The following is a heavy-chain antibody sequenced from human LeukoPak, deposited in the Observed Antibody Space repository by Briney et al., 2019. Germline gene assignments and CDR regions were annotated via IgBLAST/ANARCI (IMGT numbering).Heavy chain of an antibody. CDR1: GFSFSDAW. D-gene: IGHD6-19*01. Sequence: GGSLRLSCAASGFSFSDAWMNWVRQAPGKGLEWVSAISGSGGSTYYADSVKGRFTISRDNSKNTRYLQMNSLRAEDTAVYYCAKSVVAGTLDWFDPWGQGTLVTVSS. CDR2: ISGSGGST. V-gene: IGHV3-23*01. CDR3: AKSVVAGTLDWFDP. J-gene: IGHJ5*02.